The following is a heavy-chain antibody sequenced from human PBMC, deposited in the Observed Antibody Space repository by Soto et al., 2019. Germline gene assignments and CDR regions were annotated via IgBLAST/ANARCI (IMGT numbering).Heavy chain of an antibody. CDR1: GYTFTSYG. CDR3: ARGPRRDGYNYGGYDY. CDR2: ISAYNGNT. V-gene: IGHV1-18*04. J-gene: IGHJ4*02. Sequence: ASVKVSCKASGYTFTSYGISWVRRAPGQGLEWMGWISAYNGNTNYAQKLQGRVTMTTDTSTSTAYMELRSLRSDDTAVYYCARGPRRDGYNYGGYDYWGQGTLVTVSS. D-gene: IGHD5-12*01.